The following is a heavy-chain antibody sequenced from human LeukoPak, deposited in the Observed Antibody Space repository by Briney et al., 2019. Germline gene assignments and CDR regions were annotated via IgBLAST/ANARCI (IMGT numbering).Heavy chain of an antibody. Sequence: SETLSLTCAVYTGSFSGYYWSWLRQPQGKGLEWIGEINHSGSNNYNPSHKRGVTISVDTSKNKFSLKLSSVTAADTAVYYCAREDKAMAYFDYWGQGTLVTVSS. CDR3: AREDKAMAYFDY. V-gene: IGHV4-34*01. CDR2: INHSGSN. D-gene: IGHD5-18*01. J-gene: IGHJ4*02. CDR1: TGSFSGYY.